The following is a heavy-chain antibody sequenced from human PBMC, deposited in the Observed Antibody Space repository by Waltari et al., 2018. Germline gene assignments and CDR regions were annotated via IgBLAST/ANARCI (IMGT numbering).Heavy chain of an antibody. J-gene: IGHJ3*02. D-gene: IGHD2-2*01. CDR3: ARASMVVPAAITLWAFDI. V-gene: IGHV4-39*07. CDR2: IYYSGCT. Sequence: QLQLQESGPGLVKPSETLSLTCTVSGGSISSSSYYWGWIRQPPGKGLEWLGSIYYSGCTDYNPSLKSRVTISVDTSKSQFSLKLSSVTAADTAVYYCARASMVVPAAITLWAFDIWGQGTMVTVSS. CDR1: GGSISSSSYY.